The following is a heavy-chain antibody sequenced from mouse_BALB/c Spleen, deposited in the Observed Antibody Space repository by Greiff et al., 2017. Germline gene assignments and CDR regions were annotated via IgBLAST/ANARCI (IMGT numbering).Heavy chain of an antibody. D-gene: IGHD1-1*01. Sequence: DVKLVESGGGLVKPGGSLKLSCAASGFTFSDYYMYWVRQTPEKRLEWVATISDGGSYTYYPDSVKGRFTISRDNAKNNLYLQMSSLKSEDTAMYYCARDDPFTTGWFAYWGQGTLVTVSA. J-gene: IGHJ3*01. V-gene: IGHV5-4*02. CDR1: GFTFSDYY. CDR3: ARDDPFTTGWFAY. CDR2: ISDGGSYT.